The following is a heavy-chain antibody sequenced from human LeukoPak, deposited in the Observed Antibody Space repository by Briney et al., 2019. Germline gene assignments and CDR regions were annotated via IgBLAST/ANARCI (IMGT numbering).Heavy chain of an antibody. CDR2: IYYSGST. CDR3: ASLADYDILTGYYNWFDP. Sequence: PSETLSLTCTVSGGSISSSSYYWGWIRQPPGKGLEWIGSIYYSGSTYYNPSLKSRVTISVDTSKNQFSLKLSSVTAADTAVYYCASLADYDILTGYYNWFDPWGQGTLVTVSS. J-gene: IGHJ5*02. D-gene: IGHD3-9*01. CDR1: GGSISSSSYY. V-gene: IGHV4-39*01.